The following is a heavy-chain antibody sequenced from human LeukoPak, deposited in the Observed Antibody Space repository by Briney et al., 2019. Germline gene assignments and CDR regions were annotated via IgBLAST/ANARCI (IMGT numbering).Heavy chain of an antibody. CDR2: ILPDGSQK. Sequence: GGSLRLSCVASDFTFSFYWMTWVRQAPGKGLEWLANILPDGSQKYYADSVKGRFTISRDNPKNSLYLQINNLKAEDTAVYYCGRLAHNAWYAIDFWGQGALVTVSS. CDR3: GRLAHNAWYAIDF. CDR1: DFTFSFYW. J-gene: IGHJ4*02. V-gene: IGHV3-7*01. D-gene: IGHD6-13*01.